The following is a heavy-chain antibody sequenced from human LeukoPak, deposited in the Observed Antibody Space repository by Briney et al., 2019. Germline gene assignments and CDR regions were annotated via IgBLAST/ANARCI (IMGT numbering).Heavy chain of an antibody. V-gene: IGHV4-4*07. CDR3: ARALSAAGGFHI. D-gene: IGHD6-13*01. CDR1: GGSISTYY. Sequence: PSETLSLTCSVSGGSISTYYWSWIRQSAGKGLEWIGRFYISGSTNYNPALKSRVTMSVDTSKNQFSLKLSSVTAADTALYYCARALSAAGGFHIWGQGTTVTVSS. CDR2: FYISGST. J-gene: IGHJ3*02.